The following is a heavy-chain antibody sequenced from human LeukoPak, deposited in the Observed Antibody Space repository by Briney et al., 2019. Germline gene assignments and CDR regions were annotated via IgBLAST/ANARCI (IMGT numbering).Heavy chain of an antibody. V-gene: IGHV4-59*12. CDR2: IYYSGST. Sequence: SETLSLTCTVSGGSISSFYWSWIRQPPGKGLEWIGYIYYSGSTNYNPSLKSRVTISVDRSKNQFSLKLSSVTAADTAVYYCARLVGRSWYFDLWGRGTLVTVSS. D-gene: IGHD2-2*01. CDR1: GGSISSFY. J-gene: IGHJ2*01. CDR3: ARLVGRSWYFDL.